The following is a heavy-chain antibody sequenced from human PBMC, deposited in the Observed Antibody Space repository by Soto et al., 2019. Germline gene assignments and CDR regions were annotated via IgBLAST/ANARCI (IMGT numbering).Heavy chain of an antibody. D-gene: IGHD3-9*01. Sequence: QVQLQQWGARLLKPSETLSLTCAVYGGSCRGYYWSWIRQSPGKGLEWIAEINDIGSTNYNPSLKSRVSISVDPSKNHFSLKLSSVTAADTAVYYCARVGPKTYYDPLTASEFDSWGQGTLVTVSS. V-gene: IGHV4-34*02. CDR3: ARVGPKTYYDPLTASEFDS. CDR2: INDIGST. CDR1: GGSCRGYY. J-gene: IGHJ4*02.